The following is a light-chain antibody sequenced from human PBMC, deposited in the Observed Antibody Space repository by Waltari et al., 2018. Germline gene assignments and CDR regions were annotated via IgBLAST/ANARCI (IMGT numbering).Light chain of an antibody. J-gene: IGLJ2*01. CDR2: HDS. CDR1: NIGSKS. CDR3: CSYAGSTTFVV. V-gene: IGLV3-21*02. Sequence: SYVVTQPPSVSVAPGQTAKITCEGNNIGSKSAHWYQQKPGQAPVQVIYHDSDRPSGVSNRFSGSKSGNTASLTISGLQAEDEADYYCCSYAGSTTFVVFGGGTNLAVL.